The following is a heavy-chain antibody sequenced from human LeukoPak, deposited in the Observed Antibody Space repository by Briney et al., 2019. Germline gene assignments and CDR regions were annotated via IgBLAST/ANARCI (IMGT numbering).Heavy chain of an antibody. Sequence: GGSLRLSCAASGFTVSSDYMSWVRQAPGKGLEWVSVIYSGDSTYYADSVKGRFIISRDNSKNTLYLQMNSLRAEDTAVYYCARAPNNYFDYWGQGTLVTVSS. CDR3: ARAPNNYFDY. CDR2: IYSGDST. J-gene: IGHJ4*02. V-gene: IGHV3-66*01. CDR1: GFTVSSDY.